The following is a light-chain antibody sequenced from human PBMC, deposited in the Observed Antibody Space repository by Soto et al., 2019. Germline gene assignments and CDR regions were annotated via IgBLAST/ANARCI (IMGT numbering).Light chain of an antibody. CDR1: QSISDQ. CDR3: QHMRT. V-gene: IGKV1-5*01. CDR2: DAS. J-gene: IGKJ1*01. Sequence: DIQMTQSPSTLSASVGDRVTITCRASQSISDQLAWYQQKPGKAPKFLIYDASTLESGVPSRFSGSGFGTEFSLTISSLQPDDFGSYYCQHMRTFGQGTKVEMK.